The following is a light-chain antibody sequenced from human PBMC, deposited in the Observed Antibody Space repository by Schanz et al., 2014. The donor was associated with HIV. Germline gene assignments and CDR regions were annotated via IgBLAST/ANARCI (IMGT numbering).Light chain of an antibody. V-gene: IGLV1-47*01. CDR1: SSNIGSNY. CDR2: RNN. CDR3: AAWDDSLNGVV. Sequence: QSVLTQPPSASETPGQRVTISCSGSSSNIGSNYVYWYQHLPGTAPKLLIYRNNQRPSGVPDRFSGSNSGTSASLAISGLRSEDEADYYCAAWDDSLNGVVFGGGTKLTVL. J-gene: IGLJ2*01.